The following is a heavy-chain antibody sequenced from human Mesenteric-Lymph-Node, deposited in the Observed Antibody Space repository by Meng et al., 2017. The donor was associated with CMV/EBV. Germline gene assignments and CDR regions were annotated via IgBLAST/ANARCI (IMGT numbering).Heavy chain of an antibody. CDR2: LYSGGRT. J-gene: IGHJ4*02. CDR1: GFTLSSSA. D-gene: IGHD3-10*01. V-gene: IGHV3-23*03. CDR3: AKSFPVRGVFIDY. Sequence: GGSLRLSCAASGFTLSSSAMNWVRQAPGKGLEWVSVLYSGGRTYYGDSVEGRFTISRDNSKNTLYLQMNSLKTEDTAVYYCAKSFPVRGVFIDYWGLGTQVTVSS.